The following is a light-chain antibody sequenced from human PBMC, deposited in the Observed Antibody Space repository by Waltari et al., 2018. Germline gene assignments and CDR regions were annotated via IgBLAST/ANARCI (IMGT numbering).Light chain of an antibody. Sequence: DIVMTQTPLSLSVTPGQPASISCKSSQSLLHSDGKPSLYWYLQKPGHPPQLLIYELSHRFYGVAHRFSGSGSGTDFPLKISRVEAEDVGVYSCMQRIQLPPVYTFGQGTNLEIK. J-gene: IGKJ2*01. V-gene: IGKV2D-29*01. CDR1: QSLLHSDGKPS. CDR2: ELS. CDR3: MQRIQLPPVYT.